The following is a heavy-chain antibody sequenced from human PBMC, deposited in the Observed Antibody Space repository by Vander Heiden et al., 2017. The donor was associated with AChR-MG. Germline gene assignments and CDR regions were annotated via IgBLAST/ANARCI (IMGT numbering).Heavy chain of an antibody. Sequence: QVQLVESGGGVVQPGRSLRLSCAASGFTFSNYCMHWVRQAPGKGLDWLAIISYDGSNKYYADSVKGRFTISRDNSKNTLYLQMNSLRAEDTAVYYCATLARGGSGSFYADYWGQGTLVTVSS. CDR1: GFTFSNYC. J-gene: IGHJ4*02. D-gene: IGHD3-10*01. CDR2: ISYDGSNK. CDR3: ATLARGGSGSFYADY. V-gene: IGHV3-30*03.